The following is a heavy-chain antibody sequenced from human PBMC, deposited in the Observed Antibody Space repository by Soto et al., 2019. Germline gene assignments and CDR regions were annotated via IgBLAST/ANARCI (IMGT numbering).Heavy chain of an antibody. CDR2: INVANGDT. CDR1: GYTFTAYP. CDR3: ARKDYYGAGIYYFYH. Sequence: QVQLVQSGAEVKKPGASVKVSCKASGYTFTAYPMHWVRQAPGQRLEWMGWINVANGDTGYSQKFQGRVTVTRDTSASTVYMEVSSLPSEDTAVYYCARKDYYGAGIYYFYHWGQGTLVTVSS. D-gene: IGHD3-10*01. J-gene: IGHJ4*02. V-gene: IGHV1-3*01.